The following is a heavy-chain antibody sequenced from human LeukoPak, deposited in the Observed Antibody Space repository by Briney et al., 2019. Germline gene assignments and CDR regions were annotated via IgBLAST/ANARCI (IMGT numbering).Heavy chain of an antibody. J-gene: IGHJ6*03. Sequence: PGGSLRPSCAASEFTFSSYTINWVRQAPGKGRGWVSSISSSSSYIHYVDSVKGRFTTSRDNAKNSLYLQMNSRRAEDTAVYYCARASGWYERGPDYYYYYMDVWGKGTTVTVSS. CDR3: ARASGWYERGPDYYYYYMDV. CDR1: EFTFSSYT. V-gene: IGHV3-21*01. CDR2: ISSSSSYI. D-gene: IGHD6-19*01.